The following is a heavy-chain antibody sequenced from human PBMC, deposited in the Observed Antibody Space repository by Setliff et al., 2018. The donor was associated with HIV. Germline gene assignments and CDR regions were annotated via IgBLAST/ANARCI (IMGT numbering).Heavy chain of an antibody. CDR3: SGGYYDNSGYYFNDAFDI. CDR1: GFKFAAYA. V-gene: IGHV3-15*01. D-gene: IGHD3-22*01. J-gene: IGHJ3*02. Sequence: GGSLRLSCAASGFKFAAYAMTWVRQAPGKGLEWVGRIKSKADGGTTDYAAPVKGRFTISRDDSKNTLYLLMNSLQTEDTAVYYCSGGYYDNSGYYFNDAFDIWGQGTMVTVSS. CDR2: IKSKADGGTT.